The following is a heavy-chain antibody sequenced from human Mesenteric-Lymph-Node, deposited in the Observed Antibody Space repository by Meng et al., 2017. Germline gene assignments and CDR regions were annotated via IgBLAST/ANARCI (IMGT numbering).Heavy chain of an antibody. V-gene: IGHV3-21*01. CDR1: GFTFSSYS. CDR3: ASEYSSSWYEDWFDP. CDR2: ISSSSSYI. D-gene: IGHD6-13*01. J-gene: IGHJ5*02. Sequence: GESLKISCAASGFTFSSYSMNWVRQAPGKGLEWVSSISSSSSYIYYTDSVKGRFTISRDNAKNSLYLQMNSLRAEDTAVYYCASEYSSSWYEDWFDPWGQGTLVTVSS.